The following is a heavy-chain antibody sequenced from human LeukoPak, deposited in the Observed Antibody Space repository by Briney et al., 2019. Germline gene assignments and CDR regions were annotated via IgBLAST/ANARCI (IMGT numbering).Heavy chain of an antibody. D-gene: IGHD3-10*01. CDR2: IYYSGST. J-gene: IGHJ6*03. V-gene: IGHV4-39*07. CDR1: GGSISSSSYY. Sequence: SETLSLTCTVSGGSISSSSYYWGWIRQPPGKGLEWIGSIYYSGSTYYNPSLKSRVTISVDTSKNQFSLKLSSVTAAHTAVYYCARIWFGELFHYYYYMDVWGKGTTVTVSS. CDR3: ARIWFGELFHYYYYMDV.